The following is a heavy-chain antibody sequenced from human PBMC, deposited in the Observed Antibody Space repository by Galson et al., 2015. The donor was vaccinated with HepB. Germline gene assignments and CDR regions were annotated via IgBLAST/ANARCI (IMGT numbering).Heavy chain of an antibody. D-gene: IGHD6-19*01. CDR2: IKQDGSEK. J-gene: IGHJ6*03. Sequence: SLRLSCAASGFTFSSYWMSWVRQAPGKGLEWVANIKQDGSEKYYVDSVKGRFTISRDNAKNSLYLQMNSLRAEDTAVYYCASIQFRLVWDYYYYMDVWGKGTTVTVSS. V-gene: IGHV3-7*03. CDR1: GFTFSSYW. CDR3: ASIQFRLVWDYYYYMDV.